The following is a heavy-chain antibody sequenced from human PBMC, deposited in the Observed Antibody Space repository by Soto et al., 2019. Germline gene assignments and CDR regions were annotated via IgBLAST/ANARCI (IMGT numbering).Heavy chain of an antibody. Sequence: SETLSLTCAVYGGSFSGYYWSWIRQPPGKGLEWIGEINHSGSTNYNPSLKSRVTISVDTSKNQFSLKLSSVTAADTAVYYCARGYSNYAHLYYYYYMDVWGKGTTVTVSS. V-gene: IGHV4-34*01. D-gene: IGHD4-4*01. CDR2: INHSGST. CDR3: ARGYSNYAHLYYYYYMDV. J-gene: IGHJ6*03. CDR1: GGSFSGYY.